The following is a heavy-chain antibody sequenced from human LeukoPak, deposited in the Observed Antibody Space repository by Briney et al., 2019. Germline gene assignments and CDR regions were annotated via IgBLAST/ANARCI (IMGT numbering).Heavy chain of an antibody. Sequence: SETLSLTCTVSGGSISSSSYYWGWIRQPPGRGLEWIGTIYYSGNTYYNPSLKSRVTISLDRPKNQFSLKLTSVTAADTAVYYCARVNYYGSGSYLWFDPWGHGTLVTVSS. J-gene: IGHJ5*02. V-gene: IGHV4-39*07. CDR3: ARVNYYGSGSYLWFDP. CDR2: IYYSGNT. D-gene: IGHD3-10*01. CDR1: GGSISSSSYY.